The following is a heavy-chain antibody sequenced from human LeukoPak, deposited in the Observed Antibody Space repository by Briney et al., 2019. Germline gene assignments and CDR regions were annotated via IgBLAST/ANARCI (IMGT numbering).Heavy chain of an antibody. J-gene: IGHJ4*02. Sequence: GESLKISCKGSGYSFSNYWIGWVRQMPGKGLEWMGIIWPGDSDTRYSPSFQGQVTISADKSISTAYLQWSSLKASDTAMYYCARHANYDILTGYYSDLDYWGQGTLVTVSS. CDR3: ARHANYDILTGYYSDLDY. V-gene: IGHV5-51*01. D-gene: IGHD3-9*01. CDR2: IWPGDSDT. CDR1: GYSFSNYW.